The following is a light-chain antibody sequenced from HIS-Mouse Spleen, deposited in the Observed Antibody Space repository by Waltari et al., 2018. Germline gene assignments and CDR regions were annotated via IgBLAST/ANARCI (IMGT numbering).Light chain of an antibody. J-gene: IGKJ4*01. CDR2: AAS. CDR1: QGMSSY. V-gene: IGKV1-9*01. Sequence: DIQLTQSPSFLSASVGDRVTITCRASQGMSSYLAWYQQKPGKAPKLLIYAASTLQSGVPSRFSGSGSGTDFTFTISSLQPEDIATYYCQQYDNLLTFGGGTKVEIK. CDR3: QQYDNLLT.